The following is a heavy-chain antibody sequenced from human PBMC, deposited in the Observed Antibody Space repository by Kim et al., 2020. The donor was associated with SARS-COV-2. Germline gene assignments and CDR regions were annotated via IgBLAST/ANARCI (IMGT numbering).Heavy chain of an antibody. CDR2: LTGTGNKK. CDR1: GFTFADSY. V-gene: IGHV3-11*01. Sequence: GGSLRLSCAASGFTFADSYMSWIRQTPGAGLEFVSYLTGTGNKKYYLGSAKGRFTISRDNAKNSLSLEMNSLRVQDTATYFCVRGRALPRRRLRYSSGWLPDAWGQGTHVIVSS. CDR3: VRGRALPRRRLRYSSGWLPDA. D-gene: IGHD6-19*01. J-gene: IGHJ5*02.